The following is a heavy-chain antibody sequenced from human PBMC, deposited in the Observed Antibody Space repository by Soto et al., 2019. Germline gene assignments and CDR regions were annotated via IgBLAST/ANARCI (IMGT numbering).Heavy chain of an antibody. CDR1: GGSISSYY. Sequence: SETLSLTCTVSGGSISSYYWSWIRQPPGKGLEWIGYIYYSGSTNYNPSLKSRVTISVDTSKNQFSLKLSSVTAADTAVYYCARVLVDYDFWSGYYISRWFDPWGQGTLVTV. J-gene: IGHJ5*02. CDR3: ARVLVDYDFWSGYYISRWFDP. V-gene: IGHV4-59*01. CDR2: IYYSGST. D-gene: IGHD3-3*01.